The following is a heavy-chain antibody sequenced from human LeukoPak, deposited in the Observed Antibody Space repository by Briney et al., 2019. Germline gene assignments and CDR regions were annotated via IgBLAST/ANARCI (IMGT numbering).Heavy chain of an antibody. V-gene: IGHV3-23*01. CDR1: RFTFSSYA. CDR3: AKGNGGNSGEYFYYGMDV. Sequence: GGSLRLSCAASRFTFSSYAMTWVRQAPGKGLEWVSAISGSGGNTYYADSVKGRFTISRDNSKNTLYLQLTSLRAEGTAVYYCAKGNGGNSGEYFYYGMDVWGQGTTVTVSS. J-gene: IGHJ6*02. CDR2: ISGSGGNT. D-gene: IGHD4-23*01.